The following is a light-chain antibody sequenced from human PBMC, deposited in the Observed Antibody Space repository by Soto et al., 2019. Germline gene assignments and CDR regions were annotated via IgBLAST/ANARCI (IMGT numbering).Light chain of an antibody. CDR3: HQRSNWPPFT. J-gene: IGKJ4*01. V-gene: IGKV3-15*01. CDR2: GAS. CDR1: QSVSSN. Sequence: EIVVTQSPATLSVSAGERATLSCRASQSVSSNLAWYQQKPGQAPRLLIYGASTRAAGIPARFSGSGSGTEFTLTISSLQSEDFAVYYCHQRSNWPPFTFGGGTKVDIK.